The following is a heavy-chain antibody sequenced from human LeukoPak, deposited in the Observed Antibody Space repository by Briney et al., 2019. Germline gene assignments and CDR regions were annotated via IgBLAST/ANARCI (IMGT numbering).Heavy chain of an antibody. CDR3: ARDLSGVTGYTYGRGIDY. V-gene: IGHV3-48*03. CDR2: ISSSGSTI. J-gene: IGHJ4*02. Sequence: GGSLRLSCAASGFTFSSYEMNWVRQAPGKGLEWVSYISSSGSTIYYADSVKGRFTISRDNSKNTLYLQMNSLRAEDTAVYYCARDLSGVTGYTYGRGIDYWGQGTLVTVSS. CDR1: GFTFSSYE. D-gene: IGHD5-18*01.